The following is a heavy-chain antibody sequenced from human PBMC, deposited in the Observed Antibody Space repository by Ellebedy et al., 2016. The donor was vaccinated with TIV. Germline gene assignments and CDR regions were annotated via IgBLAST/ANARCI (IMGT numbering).Heavy chain of an antibody. J-gene: IGHJ5*02. CDR3: AKDFSVYGPTCFDP. Sequence: GESLKISXAASGFTFSTYAMNWVRQAPGKGLEWVSSVSDTGATTYYADSVKGRFTISRDNSKNTLYLEMKTLRADDTAVYYCAKDFSVYGPTCFDPWGQGTLVTVSS. CDR2: VSDTGATT. D-gene: IGHD5/OR15-5a*01. CDR1: GFTFSTYA. V-gene: IGHV3-23*01.